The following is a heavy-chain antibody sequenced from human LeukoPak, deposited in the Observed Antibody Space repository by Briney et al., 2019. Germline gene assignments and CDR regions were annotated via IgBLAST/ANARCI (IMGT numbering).Heavy chain of an antibody. D-gene: IGHD3-10*01. CDR3: ATLMPPSLARGVNPAAAFDI. V-gene: IGHV1-69*04. J-gene: IGHJ3*02. Sequence: ASVKVSCKASGGTFYTYGLSWVRQAPGQGLEWMGRIKPILGRPSYAQKFQGRLTITADKSTDTAYMDLSSLRSEDTAVYYCATLMPPSLARGVNPAAAFDIWGQGTAVTVSS. CDR1: GGTFYTYG. CDR2: IKPILGRP.